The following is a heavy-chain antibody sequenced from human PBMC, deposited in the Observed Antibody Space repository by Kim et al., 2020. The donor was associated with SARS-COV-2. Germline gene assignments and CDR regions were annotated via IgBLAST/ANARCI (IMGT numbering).Heavy chain of an antibody. CDR1: GFTFSNYA. J-gene: IGHJ4*02. Sequence: GGSLRLSCAASGFTFSNYAMSWVRQAPGKGLEWVSVIGGSGGSTYYADSVKGRFTISRDDSKSTLYLQMDSLRAEDTAVYYCAKAPGSSSYSGGGHWGQGTLVAVSS. CDR3: AKAPGSSSYSGGGH. V-gene: IGHV3-23*01. CDR2: IGGSGGST. D-gene: IGHD1-26*01.